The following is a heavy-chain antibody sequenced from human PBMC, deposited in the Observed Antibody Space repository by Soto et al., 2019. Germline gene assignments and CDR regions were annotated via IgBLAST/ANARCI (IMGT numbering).Heavy chain of an antibody. CDR1: GGSISSSTYY. CDR3: VGSTYYLGWFDP. V-gene: IGHV4-39*01. D-gene: IGHD3-22*01. J-gene: IGHJ5*02. CDR2: MYYSGYT. Sequence: QLQLQESGPGLVKPSETLSLTCTVSGGSISSSTYYWGWIRQPPGKGLEWIGNMYYSGYTYYNPSLKSRVTISVDTSKNQFSLKLSSVTAADTAVYYCVGSTYYLGWFDPWGQGTLVTVSS.